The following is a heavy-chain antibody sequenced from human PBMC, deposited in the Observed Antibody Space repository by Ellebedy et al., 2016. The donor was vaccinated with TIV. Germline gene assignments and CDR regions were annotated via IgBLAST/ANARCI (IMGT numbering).Heavy chain of an antibody. J-gene: IGHJ6*02. V-gene: IGHV4-34*01. Sequence: MPSETLSLTCAVYGGSFSGYYWSWIRQPPGKGLEWIGEINHSGSTNYNPSLKSRVTVSVDTSKNQFSLKLSSVTAADTAVYYCARGGYVYCSGGSCYSLGPFALGKSSYYYYYGMDVWGQGTTVTVSS. CDR1: GGSFSGYY. D-gene: IGHD2-15*01. CDR2: INHSGST. CDR3: ARGGYVYCSGGSCYSLGPFALGKSSYYYYYGMDV.